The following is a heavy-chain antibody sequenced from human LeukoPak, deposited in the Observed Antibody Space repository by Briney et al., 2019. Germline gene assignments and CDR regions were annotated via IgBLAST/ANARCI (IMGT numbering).Heavy chain of an antibody. J-gene: IGHJ5*02. CDR2: ISGSGGST. Sequence: GGSLRLSCAASSSYGMSWVRQAPGKGLEWVSAISGSGGSTYYADSVKGRFTISRDNSKNTLYLQMNSLRAEDTAVYYCARDFRDIVVVPAASGYNWFDPWGQGTLVTVSS. CDR3: ARDFRDIVVVPAASGYNWFDP. D-gene: IGHD2-2*01. CDR1: SSYG. V-gene: IGHV3-23*01.